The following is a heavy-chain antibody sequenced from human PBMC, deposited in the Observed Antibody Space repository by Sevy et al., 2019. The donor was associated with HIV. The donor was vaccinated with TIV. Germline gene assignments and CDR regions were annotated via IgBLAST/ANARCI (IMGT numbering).Heavy chain of an antibody. CDR3: AKDMVDCSGGDCYSGPVSPFDY. V-gene: IGHV3-30*18. Sequence: GGSLRLSCAASGFTFSSYGMHWVRQAPGKGLEWVGRVSYDGRDKYYADSVKGRFTIFRDNSKNTLYVEMNGLGPEDTAVYFCAKDMVDCSGGDCYSGPVSPFDYWGQGTLVTVSS. CDR1: GFTFSSYG. D-gene: IGHD2-15*01. CDR2: VSYDGRDK. J-gene: IGHJ4*02.